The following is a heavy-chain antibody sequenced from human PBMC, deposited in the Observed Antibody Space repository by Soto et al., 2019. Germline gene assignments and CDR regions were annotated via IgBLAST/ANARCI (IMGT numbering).Heavy chain of an antibody. D-gene: IGHD5-18*01. J-gene: IGHJ5*02. CDR1: GFTFSSYE. CDR2: ISSSGSTI. CDR3: ASLDTAIGWWFEP. V-gene: IGHV3-48*03. Sequence: EVQLVESGGGLVQPGGSLRLSCAASGFTFSSYEMNWVRQAPGKGLEWVSYISSSGSTIYYADSVKGRFTISRDNAKNSLYLQMNSLRAEDTAVYYCASLDTAIGWWFEPWGQGTLVTVSS.